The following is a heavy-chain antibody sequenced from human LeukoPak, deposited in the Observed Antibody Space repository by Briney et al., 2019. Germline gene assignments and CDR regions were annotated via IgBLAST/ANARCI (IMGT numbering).Heavy chain of an antibody. D-gene: IGHD4-17*01. CDR2: IHHSGST. V-gene: IGHV4-38-2*02. J-gene: IGHJ3*02. Sequence: SDTLSLTCTVSGQSINSGYYWGWIRQPPGKVLEWIGSIHHSGSTYYNPYLQSRVTISLDTSKNQFSLKLSSVTAADTAVYYCARPATTVTEDAFDIWGQGTMVTVSS. CDR1: GQSINSGYY. CDR3: ARPATTVTEDAFDI.